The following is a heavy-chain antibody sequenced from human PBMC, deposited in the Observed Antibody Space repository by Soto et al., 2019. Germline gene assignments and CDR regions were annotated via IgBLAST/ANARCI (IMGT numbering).Heavy chain of an antibody. J-gene: IGHJ4*02. V-gene: IGHV1-8*01. CDR3: AKVSRKGSAIDFDY. CDR1: GYTFSNYD. D-gene: IGHD3-10*01. Sequence: QVQLVQSGAELKKPGASVKVSCKASGYTFSNYDMNWVRQATGQGPEWIGWVNPNNGDTGYAQKLXGXVXXTTGISTTTAYMGLTSLRSEDTAIYYCAKVSRKGSAIDFDYWGQGTLITVSS. CDR2: VNPNNGDT.